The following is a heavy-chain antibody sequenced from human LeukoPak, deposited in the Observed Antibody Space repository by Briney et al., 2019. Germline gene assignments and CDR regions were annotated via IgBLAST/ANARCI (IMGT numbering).Heavy chain of an antibody. Sequence: PGGSLRFSCSVSGFTFRSYGMYWVRQGPDKGLEWVAFIRNDGSDKYHADSVKGRFTVSRDNSKNTLYLQMNSLRADDKAVYSCARDSTGWYYQYWGQGTLVTVSS. V-gene: IGHV3-30*02. CDR2: IRNDGSDK. CDR1: GFTFRSYG. J-gene: IGHJ4*02. D-gene: IGHD6-19*01. CDR3: ARDSTGWYYQY.